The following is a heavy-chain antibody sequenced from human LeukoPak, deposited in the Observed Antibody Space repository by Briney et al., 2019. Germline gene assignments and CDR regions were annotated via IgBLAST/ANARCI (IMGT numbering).Heavy chain of an antibody. V-gene: IGHV3-20*04. D-gene: IGHD6-19*01. J-gene: IGHJ3*02. Sequence: GGSLRLSCAASGFTFSSYEMNWVRHAPGKGLEWVSGINRNGGSTAYGDSVKGRFTISRDNAKNSLYLQMNSLRAEDTALYYCARNLPYTSGSGTAFDIWGQGTMVTVSS. CDR1: GFTFSSYE. CDR3: ARNLPYTSGSGTAFDI. CDR2: INRNGGST.